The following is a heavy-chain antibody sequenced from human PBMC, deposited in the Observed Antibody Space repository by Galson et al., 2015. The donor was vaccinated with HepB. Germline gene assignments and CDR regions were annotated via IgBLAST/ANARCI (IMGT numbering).Heavy chain of an antibody. Sequence: SVKVSCKASGYIFTHYAINWVRQAPGQGLEWMGGIDTNTGNPTYVQGFTGRIVFSLDTSVTTAYLQISSLKAEDTAVYYCARGASDGRGDYWGQGSLVTVSS. J-gene: IGHJ4*02. CDR2: IDTNTGNP. D-gene: IGHD5-24*01. V-gene: IGHV7-4-1*02. CDR3: ARGASDGRGDY. CDR1: GYIFTHYA.